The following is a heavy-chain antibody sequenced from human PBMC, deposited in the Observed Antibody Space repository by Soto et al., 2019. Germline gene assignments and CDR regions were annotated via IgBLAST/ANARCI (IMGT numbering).Heavy chain of an antibody. CDR2: ISGSGGST. CDR3: AKDLYDFGPEYGMDV. J-gene: IGHJ6*02. D-gene: IGHD3-3*01. V-gene: IGHV3-23*01. Sequence: GGSLRLSCAASGFTFSSYAMSWVRQAPGKGLEWVSAISGSGGSTYYADSVKGRFTISRDNSKNTLYLQMNSLKAEDTAVYYCAKDLYDFGPEYGMDVWGQGTTVTVSS. CDR1: GFTFSSYA.